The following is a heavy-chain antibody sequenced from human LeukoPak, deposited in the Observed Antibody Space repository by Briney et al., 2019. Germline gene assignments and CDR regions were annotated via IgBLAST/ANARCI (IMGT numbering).Heavy chain of an antibody. CDR1: GGSISSYY. CDR3: ARIVNYGIIPPYWYFDL. J-gene: IGHJ2*01. Sequence: PSETLSLTCTVSGGSISSYYWSWIRQPPGKGLEWIGYIYYSGSTNYNPSLKSRVTISVDTSKNQFSLKLSSVTAADTAVYYCARIVNYGIIPPYWYFDLWGRGTLITVSS. CDR2: IYYSGST. D-gene: IGHD3-10*01. V-gene: IGHV4-59*12.